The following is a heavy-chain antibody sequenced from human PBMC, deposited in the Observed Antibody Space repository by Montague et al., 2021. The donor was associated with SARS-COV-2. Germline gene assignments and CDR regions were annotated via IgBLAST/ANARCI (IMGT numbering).Heavy chain of an antibody. J-gene: IGHJ4*02. V-gene: IGHV4-59*08. CDR3: ARREWLRGGFDY. CDR1: GGSISSYY. CDR2: IYYSGST. Sequence: SETLSLTCTVSGGSISSYYWNWIRQPPGKGLEWIGYIYYSGSTNYNPSLKSRVTISVDTSKNQFSLKLSSVTAADTAVYYCARREWLRGGFDYWGQGTLVTVSS. D-gene: IGHD5-12*01.